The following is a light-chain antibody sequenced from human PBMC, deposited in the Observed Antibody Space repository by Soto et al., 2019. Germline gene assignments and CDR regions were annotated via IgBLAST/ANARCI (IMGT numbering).Light chain of an antibody. CDR1: QTISIW. V-gene: IGKV1-5*03. J-gene: IGKJ5*01. CDR2: KAS. CDR3: QKYYSYPIT. Sequence: DIQMTHSPSTLSGSVLYMVTITFRSSQTISIWLALYQQKPGKVPKLLIYKASTLQSGVPSRFSGSGSGTDFTLTISCLQSEDFATYYCQKYYSYPITFGQGTRLEIK.